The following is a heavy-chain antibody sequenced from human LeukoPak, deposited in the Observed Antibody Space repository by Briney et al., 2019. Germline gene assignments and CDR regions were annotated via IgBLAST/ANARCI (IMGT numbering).Heavy chain of an antibody. J-gene: IGHJ3*02. CDR1: GVSISSGSNY. D-gene: IGHD3-10*01. V-gene: IGHV4-39*07. CDR3: ARSDGYGLVGI. CDR2: IYSRGST. Sequence: PSETLSLTCRVSGVSISSGSNYWGWIRQPPGKTLEWIGSIYSRGSTYYNSSLKSRVIILIDTAKNHFSLNLSSVTAADTAVYYCARSDGYGLVGIWGQGTMVTVSS.